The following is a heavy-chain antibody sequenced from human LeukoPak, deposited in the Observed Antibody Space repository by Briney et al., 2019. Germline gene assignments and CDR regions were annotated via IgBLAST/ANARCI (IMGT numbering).Heavy chain of an antibody. CDR3: AKSLGVGGYTRYKGFDQ. D-gene: IGHD3-16*02. Sequence: GGSLRLSCAASGFTFNSLAMNWVRQAPGKGLEWVSSISGSDGTSHYADFVKGRFTISRDNSKNTRYLQMTRLRAEDTAAYYCAKSLGVGGYTRYKGFDQWGQGTLVVVSS. CDR1: GFTFNSLA. J-gene: IGHJ4*02. CDR2: ISGSDGTS. V-gene: IGHV3-23*01.